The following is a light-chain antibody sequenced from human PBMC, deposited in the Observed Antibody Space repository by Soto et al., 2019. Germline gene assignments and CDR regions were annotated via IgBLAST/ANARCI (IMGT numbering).Light chain of an antibody. CDR3: GADHGSGSNFVLV. V-gene: IGLV9-49*01. CDR2: VATGGIVG. Sequence: QPVLTQPPSASASLGASVTLTCTLSSGYSNYKVDWYQQRPGQGPRFVMRVATGGIVGAKGDGIPDRFSVLGSGLNRYLTIKNIQEEDESDYHCGADHGSGSNFVLVFGGGTKLTVL. CDR1: SGYSNYK. J-gene: IGLJ2*01.